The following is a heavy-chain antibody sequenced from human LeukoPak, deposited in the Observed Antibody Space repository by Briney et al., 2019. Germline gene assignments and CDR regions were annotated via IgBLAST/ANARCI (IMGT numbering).Heavy chain of an antibody. CDR1: GFTFSSYA. D-gene: IGHD2-21*01. Sequence: GRSLRLSCAASGFTFSSYAMHWVRQAPGKGLEWVAVISYDGNNKYYADSVKGRFTISRDNTKNTLYLQMNSLRAEDTAVYYCARDSSVVVIAQLDYWGQGTLVTVSS. V-gene: IGHV3-30-3*01. CDR3: ARDSSVVVIAQLDY. J-gene: IGHJ4*02. CDR2: ISYDGNNK.